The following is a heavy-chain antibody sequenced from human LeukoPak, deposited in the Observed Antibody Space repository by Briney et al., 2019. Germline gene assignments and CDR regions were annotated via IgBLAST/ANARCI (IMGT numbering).Heavy chain of an antibody. D-gene: IGHD4-17*01. J-gene: IGHJ6*03. Sequence: SETLSLTCTVSGGSISSYYWSWIRQPPGKGLEWIGYIYYSGSTNYNPSLKSRVTISVKTSKNQFSLKLRSVTAADTAVYYCARVWYGDYGTYYYYYYYMDVWGKGTTVTVSS. CDR1: GGSISSYY. CDR3: ARVWYGDYGTYYYYYYYMDV. CDR2: IYYSGST. V-gene: IGHV4-59*01.